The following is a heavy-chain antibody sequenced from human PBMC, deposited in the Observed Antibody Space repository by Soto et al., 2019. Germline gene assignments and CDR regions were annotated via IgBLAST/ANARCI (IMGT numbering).Heavy chain of an antibody. D-gene: IGHD3-9*01. J-gene: IGHJ3*02. CDR2: IYSGGSI. CDR3: ARVDIGVYAFDI. CDR1: GGSITSYY. V-gene: IGHV4-59*01. Sequence: SETLSLTCAVSGGSITSYYWSWIRQSPGKGLEWIGYIYSGGSISYNPSLRSRVTILLDTSKNQFTLRLTSATAADTAVYYCARVDIGVYAFDIWGHGTMVTVSS.